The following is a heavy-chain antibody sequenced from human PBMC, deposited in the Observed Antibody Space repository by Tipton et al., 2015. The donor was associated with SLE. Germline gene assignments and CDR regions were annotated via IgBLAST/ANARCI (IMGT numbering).Heavy chain of an antibody. CDR2: ISQHGDNK. CDR3: ARLPSSGYAFEI. Sequence: SLRLSCAASGFTFSSYAMYWVRQAPGKGLEWVASISQHGDNKFYADSVKGRFSISRDNSENTVYLQMDTLRVDDTAVYNCARLPSSGYAFEIWGQGTTVTVSS. CDR1: GFTFSSYA. D-gene: IGHD3-22*01. V-gene: IGHV3-30*04. J-gene: IGHJ3*02.